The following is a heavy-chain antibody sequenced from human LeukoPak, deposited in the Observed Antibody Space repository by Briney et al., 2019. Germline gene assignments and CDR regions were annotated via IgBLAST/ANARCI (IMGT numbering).Heavy chain of an antibody. CDR1: RGTFSSYA. V-gene: IGHV1-69*05. CDR3: AREGDYYDSSGSDDFDY. CDR2: IIPIFGTA. D-gene: IGHD3-22*01. Sequence: GASVKVSCKASRGTFSSYAISWVRQAPGQGLEWMGRIIPIFGTANYAQKFQGRVTITTDESTSTAYVELSSLRSEDTAVYYCAREGDYYDSSGSDDFDYWGQGTLVTVSS. J-gene: IGHJ4*02.